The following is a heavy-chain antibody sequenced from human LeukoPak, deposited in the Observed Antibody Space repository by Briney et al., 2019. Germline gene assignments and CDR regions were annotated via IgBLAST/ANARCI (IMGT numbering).Heavy chain of an antibody. Sequence: GESLKISCKGSGYSFTSYWIGWVRQMPGKGLEWMGIIYPGDSDTRYSPSFQGQVTISADKSISTAYLQWSSLKASDTAMYYCARHVLAVAGDYYYYYMDVWGKGTTVTVSS. V-gene: IGHV5-51*01. D-gene: IGHD6-19*01. CDR2: IYPGDSDT. CDR3: ARHVLAVAGDYYYYYMDV. J-gene: IGHJ6*03. CDR1: GYSFTSYW.